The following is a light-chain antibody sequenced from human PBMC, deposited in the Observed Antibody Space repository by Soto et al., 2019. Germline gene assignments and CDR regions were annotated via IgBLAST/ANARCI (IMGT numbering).Light chain of an antibody. V-gene: IGKV1-39*01. Sequence: MQISQARSCVASGVGVDVAGSCRASQSISSYLNWYQQKPGKAPKLLIYAASSLQSGVPSRFSGSGSGTDFTLPISRLHPEDFATYYCQQSYSTPTFGQGTRLEIK. CDR2: AAS. CDR1: QSISSY. J-gene: IGKJ5*01. CDR3: QQSYSTPT.